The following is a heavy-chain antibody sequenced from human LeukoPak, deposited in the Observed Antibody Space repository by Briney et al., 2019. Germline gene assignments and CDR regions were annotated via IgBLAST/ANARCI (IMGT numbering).Heavy chain of an antibody. CDR2: IIPIFGTA. Sequence: GASVTVSFTASGGTFITYAISWVRQAPGQGLEWMGGIIPIFGTANYAQKFQGRVTITADESTSTAYMELSSLRSEDTAVYYCARSLAVAGTTVGSDYWGQGTLVTVSS. CDR1: GGTFITYA. D-gene: IGHD6-19*01. J-gene: IGHJ4*02. V-gene: IGHV1-69*13. CDR3: ARSLAVAGTTVGSDY.